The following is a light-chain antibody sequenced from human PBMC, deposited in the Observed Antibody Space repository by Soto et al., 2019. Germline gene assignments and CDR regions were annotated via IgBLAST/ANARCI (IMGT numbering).Light chain of an antibody. Sequence: QSVLTQPPSLSAAPRQRVTISCSGSSSNIVNNAVNWYQKFPGTAPKLLIHFDDRVASGVSDRFSGSKSGTSASLAISGLQSEDEAEYYCAAWDDSLTGPVFGGGSKVTVL. V-gene: IGLV1-36*01. CDR1: SSNIVNNA. J-gene: IGLJ3*02. CDR3: AAWDDSLTGPV. CDR2: FDD.